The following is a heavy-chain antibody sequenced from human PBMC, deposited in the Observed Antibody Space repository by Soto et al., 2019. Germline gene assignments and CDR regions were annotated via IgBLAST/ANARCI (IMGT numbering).Heavy chain of an antibody. J-gene: IGHJ4*02. V-gene: IGHV1-8*01. Sequence: QVQLVQSGAEVKKPGASVKVSCKASGYTFTSYDIHWVRQATGQGLEWMGWMNPNSSNKGYAQKLQGRVPMNRNTSRSTAYTELSGLRSEATAVYYCAREKGGYYDYWGQGNLVTGSS. CDR1: GYTFTSYD. CDR2: MNPNSSNK. D-gene: IGHD2-15*01. CDR3: AREKGGYYDY.